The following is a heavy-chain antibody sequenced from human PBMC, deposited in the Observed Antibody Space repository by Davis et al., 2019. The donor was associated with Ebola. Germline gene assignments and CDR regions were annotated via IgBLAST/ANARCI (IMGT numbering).Heavy chain of an antibody. D-gene: IGHD4-11*01. Sequence: PGGSLRLSCAASGFTFDDYGMSWVRQVPGKGLEWVSVINWNGGSTGYADSVKGRFTISRDNAKNSLYLQMNSLRAEDTAVYYCARDRGATVTYYYYYGMDVWGQGTTVTVSS. CDR2: INWNGGST. V-gene: IGHV3-20*04. CDR3: ARDRGATVTYYYYYGMDV. J-gene: IGHJ6*02. CDR1: GFTFDDYG.